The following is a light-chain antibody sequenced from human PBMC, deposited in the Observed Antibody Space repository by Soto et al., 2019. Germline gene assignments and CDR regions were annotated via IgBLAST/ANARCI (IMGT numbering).Light chain of an antibody. CDR1: QSISSW. Sequence: DIQMTQSPSTLSASVGDRVTITCRASQSISSWLAWYQQKPGKAPKLLIYDASSLESGVPSRFSGSGSGTEFNLTISCLQPDDFATYYCQQYNSYSPYTFGQGTKLEIK. CDR3: QQYNSYSPYT. CDR2: DAS. V-gene: IGKV1-5*01. J-gene: IGKJ2*01.